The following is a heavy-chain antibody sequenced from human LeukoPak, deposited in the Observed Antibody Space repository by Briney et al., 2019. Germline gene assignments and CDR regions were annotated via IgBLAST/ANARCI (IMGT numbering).Heavy chain of an antibody. D-gene: IGHD7-27*01. Sequence: GGSLRLSCVISGFSFRNYWMHWVRQAPGRGLVWVSRLNSDETSATYADSVKGRFTISRDTAKNTLYLDMNSLRVEDTAVYYCARAPPTFLTHRSDPWGQGTLVTVSS. CDR3: ARAPPTFLTHRSDP. J-gene: IGHJ5*02. CDR2: LNSDETSA. V-gene: IGHV3-74*03. CDR1: GFSFRNYW.